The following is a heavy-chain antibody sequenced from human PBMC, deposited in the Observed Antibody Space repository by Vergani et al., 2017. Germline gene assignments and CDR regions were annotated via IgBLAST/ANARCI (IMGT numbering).Heavy chain of an antibody. Sequence: VQLVQSGAEVKKPGESLKISCQMSGYSFTNYWIGWVRQMPGKGLEWMGIIQPADSDTRYSPSFQGQVTISVDKSISTAYLQRSSLRASDSAMYYCARLYGRDSSGSKYFDYWGQGTLVTVSS. D-gene: IGHD3-22*01. J-gene: IGHJ4*02. CDR1: GYSFTNYW. V-gene: IGHV5-51*01. CDR3: ARLYGRDSSGSKYFDY. CDR2: IQPADSDT.